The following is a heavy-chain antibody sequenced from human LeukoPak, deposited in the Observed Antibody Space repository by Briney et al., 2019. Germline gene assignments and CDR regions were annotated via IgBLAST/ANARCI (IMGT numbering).Heavy chain of an antibody. Sequence: PGGSLRLSCAASGFTFSSYGMNWVRQAPGKGLEWVSAISGSGGSTYYADSVKGRFTISRDNSKNTLYLQMNSLRAEDTAVYYCAKDGDIVVVTAIDVWGQGTTVTVSS. D-gene: IGHD2-21*02. J-gene: IGHJ6*02. CDR3: AKDGDIVVVTAIDV. V-gene: IGHV3-23*01. CDR1: GFTFSSYG. CDR2: ISGSGGST.